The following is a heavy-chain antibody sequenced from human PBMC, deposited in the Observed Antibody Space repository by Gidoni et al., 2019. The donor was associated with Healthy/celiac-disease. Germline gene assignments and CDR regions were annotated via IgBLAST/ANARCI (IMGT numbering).Heavy chain of an antibody. V-gene: IGHV4-59*01. D-gene: IGHD3-10*01. CDR1: GGSISSYY. Sequence: QVQLQASGPGLVKPSETLSLTCTVSGGSISSYYWSWIRQPPGKGLEWIGYIYYSGSTNYNPSLKSRVTISVDTSKNQFSLKLSSVTAADTAVYYCARAAMVRGVMGYYYYGMDVWGQGTTVTVSS. J-gene: IGHJ6*02. CDR3: ARAAMVRGVMGYYYYGMDV. CDR2: IYYSGST.